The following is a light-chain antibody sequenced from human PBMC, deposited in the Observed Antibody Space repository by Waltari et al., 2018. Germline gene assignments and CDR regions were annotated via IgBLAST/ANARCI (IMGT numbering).Light chain of an antibody. J-gene: IGLJ1*01. Sequence: QSVLTQPPSASGTPGQRVSISCSGRYSTPGIHYLYWYQQLPGAAPKLLTYRNNQRPSGVPDRFSASKYGTSASLAISGLRSEDEAVYYCAAWDESHYVFGPGTKVTVL. CDR2: RNN. CDR3: AAWDESHYV. V-gene: IGLV1-47*01. CDR1: YSTPGIHY.